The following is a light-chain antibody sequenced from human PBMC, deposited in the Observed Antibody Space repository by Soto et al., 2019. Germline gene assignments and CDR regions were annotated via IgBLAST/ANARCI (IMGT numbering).Light chain of an antibody. CDR3: QQRSNWPPIT. J-gene: IGKJ5*01. V-gene: IGKV3-11*01. CDR2: GAS. Sequence: EMVLTQSPATLSLSPGERATLSCRASQSVSSYLAWYQQKPGQAPRLLIYGASNRATGIPARFSGSGSGTDFTLTISSLEPEDFAVYYCQQRSNWPPITFGQGTRLEIK. CDR1: QSVSSY.